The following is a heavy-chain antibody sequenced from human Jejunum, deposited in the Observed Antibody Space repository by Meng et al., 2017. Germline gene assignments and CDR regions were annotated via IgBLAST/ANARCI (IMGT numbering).Heavy chain of an antibody. CDR2: TFYNGNT. J-gene: IGHJ4*02. D-gene: IGHD2-15*01. Sequence: SETRSPTCSVLGASIRSCYWSWIRQPPGKGLEWIGYTFYNGNTNHNPSPRSGATISFDTTKNQFSLKLSTVTSANTAMYYCARFETKYTPRGMNFDYWGQGRLVTVSS. CDR1: GASIRSCY. V-gene: IGHV4-59*01. CDR3: ARFETKYTPRGMNFDY.